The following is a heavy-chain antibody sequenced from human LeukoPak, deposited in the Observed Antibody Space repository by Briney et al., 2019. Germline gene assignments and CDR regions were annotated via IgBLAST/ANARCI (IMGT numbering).Heavy chain of an antibody. J-gene: IGHJ4*02. CDR1: GFTFSNAW. V-gene: IGHV3-15*07. Sequence: GGSLRLSCAASGFTFSNAWMNWVRQAPGKGLEWVGRIKSKTDGGTTDYAAPVKGRFTISRDDSKSIAYLQMNSLKTEDTAVYYCTREASGSIDYWGQGTLVTVSS. D-gene: IGHD1-26*01. CDR2: IKSKTDGGTT. CDR3: TREASGSIDY.